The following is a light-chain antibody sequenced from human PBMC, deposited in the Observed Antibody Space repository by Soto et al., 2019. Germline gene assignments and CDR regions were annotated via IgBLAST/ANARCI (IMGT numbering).Light chain of an antibody. CDR1: SSNIGAGYD. Sequence: QSVLTQPPSVSGAPGQRVTISCTGSSSNIGAGYDVHWYQQLPGTAPKLLIYGNSNRPSGVPDRFSGAKSGTPASLAITGRQAEDEADYYCQSYDSSLGGSVFGGGTKVTVL. V-gene: IGLV1-40*01. CDR2: GNS. CDR3: QSYDSSLGGSV. J-gene: IGLJ3*02.